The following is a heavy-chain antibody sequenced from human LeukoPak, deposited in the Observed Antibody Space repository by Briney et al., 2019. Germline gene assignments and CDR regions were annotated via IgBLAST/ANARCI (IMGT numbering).Heavy chain of an antibody. CDR1: GGSISSYY. CDR3: ARVGATGNWFDP. Sequence: PSKTLSLTCTVSGGSISSYYWSWIRQPAGKGLEWIGRIYTSGSTNYNPSLKSRVTMSVDTSKNQLSLKLSSVTAADTAVYYCARVGATGNWFDPWGQGTLVTVSS. D-gene: IGHD1-26*01. CDR2: IYTSGST. V-gene: IGHV4-4*07. J-gene: IGHJ5*02.